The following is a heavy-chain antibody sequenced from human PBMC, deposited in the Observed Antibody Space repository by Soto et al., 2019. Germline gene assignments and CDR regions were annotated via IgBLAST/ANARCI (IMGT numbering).Heavy chain of an antibody. CDR1: GYTFTSYA. CDR3: ARADGPGFVGP. CDR2: INGGNGNT. V-gene: IGHV1-3*05. Sequence: QVQLVQSGAEEKKPGASVKVSCKASGYTFTSYAMHWVRQAPGQRLEWMGWINGGNGNTKYSQKFQGRGTITRATSASTAYMELSSLTSEDTAVSYCARADGPGFVGPWGQGTLVTVSS. D-gene: IGHD2-2*01. J-gene: IGHJ5*02.